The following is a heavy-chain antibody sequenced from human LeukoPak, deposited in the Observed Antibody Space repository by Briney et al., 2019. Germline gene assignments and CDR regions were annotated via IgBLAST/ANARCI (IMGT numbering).Heavy chain of an antibody. CDR3: ARAGSYYGFDY. Sequence: PETLSLTCTVSGFSLSSGYSWGWIRQPPGKGLEWIGSSYHSGNNYYNPCLLSRVTISEDTSKNQFPLKMTSVNAADTAVYYCARAGSYYGFDYWGQGTLVTVSS. D-gene: IGHD1-26*01. J-gene: IGHJ4*02. CDR1: GFSLSSGYS. V-gene: IGHV4-38-2*02. CDR2: SYHSGNN.